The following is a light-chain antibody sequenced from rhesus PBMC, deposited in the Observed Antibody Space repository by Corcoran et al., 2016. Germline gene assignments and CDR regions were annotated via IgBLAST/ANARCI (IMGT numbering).Light chain of an antibody. V-gene: IGKV1-22*01. CDR3: QHYSSSPYS. CDR2: KAS. J-gene: IGKJ2*01. CDR1: QNISSW. Sequence: DNQMTQSPSSLSASVGDTVTITCRASQNISSWLAWFQQKPGKAPKLLIYKASTLQIGVPSRFSGSGSGTDVTLTLSSLRSEDFATYFCQHYSSSPYSFGQGTKVEVK.